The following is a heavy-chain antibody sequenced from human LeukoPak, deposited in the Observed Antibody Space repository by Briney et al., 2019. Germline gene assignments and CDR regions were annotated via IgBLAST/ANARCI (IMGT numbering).Heavy chain of an antibody. CDR2: IIPIFGTA. V-gene: IGHV1-69*13. Sequence: ASVKVSCKASGGTFSSYAISWVRQAPGQGLEWMGGIIPIFGTANYAQKFQGRVTITADESTSTAYMELSSLRSEDTAVYYCAREGVGWFGERYGAFDIWGQGTMVTVSS. D-gene: IGHD3-10*01. CDR3: AREGVGWFGERYGAFDI. J-gene: IGHJ3*02. CDR1: GGTFSSYA.